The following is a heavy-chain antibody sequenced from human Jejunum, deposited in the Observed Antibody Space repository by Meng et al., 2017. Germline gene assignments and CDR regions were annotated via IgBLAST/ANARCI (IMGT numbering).Heavy chain of an antibody. D-gene: IGHD5-24*01. J-gene: IGHJ4*02. CDR3: VARDGYNSPALGY. Sequence: QVQLQESGSGLVKPSQTRSLTCTVSGGYLSSGGYYWNWIRQHAGRGLEWIGYIYYTGRNDYNPSLRSRVTISRDTSKNQFSLKVTSVTAADTAMYYCVARDGYNSPALGYWGQGNLVTVSS. CDR2: IYYTGRN. V-gene: IGHV4-31*03. CDR1: GGYLSSGGYY.